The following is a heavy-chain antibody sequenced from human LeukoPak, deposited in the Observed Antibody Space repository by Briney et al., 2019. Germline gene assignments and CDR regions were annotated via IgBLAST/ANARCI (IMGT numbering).Heavy chain of an antibody. V-gene: IGHV3-30-3*01. J-gene: IGHJ6*02. CDR3: ARGGAANGMDV. CDR2: ISYDGSNK. D-gene: IGHD6-25*01. Sequence: GGSLRLSCAASGFTVSSNYMSWVRQAPGKGLEWVAVISYDGSNKYYADSVKGRFTISRDNSKNTLYLQMNSLRAEDTAVYYCARGGAANGMDVWGQGTTVTVSS. CDR1: GFTVSSNY.